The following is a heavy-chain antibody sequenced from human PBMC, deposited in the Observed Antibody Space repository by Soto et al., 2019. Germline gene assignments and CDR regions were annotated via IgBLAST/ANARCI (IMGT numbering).Heavy chain of an antibody. CDR3: ARSQGSSTSLEIYYYYYSGMDV. CDR1: GGTFGSYA. Sequence: QVQLVQSGAEVKKPGSSVKVSCKASGGTFGSYAISWVRQAPGQGPEWMGGIIPITGTANYAQKFQGRGTITADESTSTASMQLSSLRSEDTAVYYCARSQGSSTSLEIYYYYYSGMDVWGQGTTVTVSS. CDR2: IIPITGTA. V-gene: IGHV1-69*01. D-gene: IGHD2-2*01. J-gene: IGHJ6*02.